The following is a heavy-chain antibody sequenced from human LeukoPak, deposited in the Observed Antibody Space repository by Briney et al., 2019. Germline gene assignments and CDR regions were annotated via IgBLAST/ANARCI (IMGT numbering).Heavy chain of an antibody. J-gene: IGHJ4*02. CDR3: ARGLYYYGSGSYRFDY. CDR2: INHSGST. Sequence: GSLRLSCAASGFTFSSYAMHWVRQPPGKGLEWIGEINHSGSTNYNPSLKSRVTISVDTSKNQFSLKLSSVTAADTAVYYCARGLYYYGSGSYRFDYWGQGTLVTVSS. D-gene: IGHD3-10*01. V-gene: IGHV4-34*01. CDR1: GFTFSSYA.